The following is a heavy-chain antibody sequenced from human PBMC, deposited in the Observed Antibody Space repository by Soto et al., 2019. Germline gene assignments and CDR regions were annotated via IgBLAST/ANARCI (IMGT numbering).Heavy chain of an antibody. CDR2: ISYDGSNK. V-gene: IGHV3-30*03. CDR1: GFPFSSYG. D-gene: IGHD2-15*01. Sequence: QVQLVESGGGVVQSGTSLRLSCAASGFPFSSYGMHWVRQAPGKGLEWVAQISYDGSNKFYADSVKGRFTISRDNSKNTLYLQMSSRSAEDTAVYYCAGGQYYFDYCGQGTVVSVSS. CDR3: AGGQYYFDY. J-gene: IGHJ4*02.